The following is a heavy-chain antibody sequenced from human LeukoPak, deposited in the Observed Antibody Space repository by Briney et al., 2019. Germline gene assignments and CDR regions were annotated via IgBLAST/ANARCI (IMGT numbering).Heavy chain of an antibody. J-gene: IGHJ5*02. Sequence: ASVKVSCKASGYTFTGYYIHWVRQAPGQGLEWMGWINPKSGGTNYAQKFQGRVTMTRDTSISTAYMELSRLRSDDTAVYYCARIAAADTIYNNWFDPSGQGTLVTVSS. CDR2: INPKSGGT. CDR3: ARIAAADTIYNNWFDP. V-gene: IGHV1-2*02. CDR1: GYTFTGYY. D-gene: IGHD6-13*01.